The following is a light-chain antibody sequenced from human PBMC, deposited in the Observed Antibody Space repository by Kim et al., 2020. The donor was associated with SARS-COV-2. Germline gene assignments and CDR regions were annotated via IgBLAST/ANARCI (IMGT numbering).Light chain of an antibody. V-gene: IGKV4-1*01. CDR1: QTILYCSNNMNY. CDR3: QQYYNIPYS. J-gene: IGKJ2*03. Sequence: RANSKCWCRQTILYCSNNMNYLAWYQQKPGQPHKLLIYWASTRESGVPDRFSGSGSGTEFTLTISSRQDEDVALYFCQQYYNIPYSFGQGTKLEI. CDR2: WAS.